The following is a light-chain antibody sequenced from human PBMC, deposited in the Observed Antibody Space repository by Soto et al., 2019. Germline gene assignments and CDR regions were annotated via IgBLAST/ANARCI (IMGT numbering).Light chain of an antibody. CDR2: EVT. V-gene: IGLV2-8*01. CDR3: SSYAGINNLI. J-gene: IGLJ2*01. CDR1: SSDVGGYKY. Sequence: QSVLTQPPSASGSPGQSVTISCTGTSSDVGGYKYVSWYQHHPGKALKLMIYEVTKRPSGVPDRFSGSKSGNTASLTVSGLRAEDEGDYYCSSYAGINNLIFGGGTKLTVL.